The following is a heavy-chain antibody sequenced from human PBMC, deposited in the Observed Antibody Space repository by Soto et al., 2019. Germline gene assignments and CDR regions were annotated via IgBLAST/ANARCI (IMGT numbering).Heavy chain of an antibody. D-gene: IGHD3-22*01. J-gene: IGHJ4*02. CDR3: AKNGYYDSSGYTDY. CDR1: GFTFSSYA. CDR2: ISGSGGST. V-gene: IGHV3-23*01. Sequence: SLRLSCAASGFTFSSYAMSWVRQAPGKGLEWVSAISGSGGSTYYADSVKGRFTISRDNSKNTLYLQMNSLRAEDTAVYYCAKNGYYDSSGYTDYWGQGTLVTVSS.